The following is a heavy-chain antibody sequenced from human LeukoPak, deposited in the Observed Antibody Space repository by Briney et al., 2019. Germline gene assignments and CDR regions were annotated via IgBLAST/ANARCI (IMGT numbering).Heavy chain of an antibody. V-gene: IGHV4-38-2*02. CDR1: GYSISSGYY. CDR2: IYHSGST. Sequence: PSETLSLTCTVSGYSISSGYYWGWIRQPPGKGLEWIGSIYHSGSTYYNPSLKSRVTISVDTSKNQFSLKLSSVTAADTAVYYCARGRRELWFGELWSSATNDMDVWGKGTTVTVSS. D-gene: IGHD3-10*01. J-gene: IGHJ6*03. CDR3: ARGRRELWFGELWSSATNDMDV.